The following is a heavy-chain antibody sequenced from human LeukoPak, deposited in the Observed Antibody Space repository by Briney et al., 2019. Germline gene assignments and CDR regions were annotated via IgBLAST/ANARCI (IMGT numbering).Heavy chain of an antibody. Sequence: SETLSVTCGVFGESLGGYYWTWTRQPPGKGLEWIGEISHTGIPNYSASLKSRVTISVDTSKKQFSLRLTSVTAADTAVYYCARANMVRGGFFDLWGRGTLVTVSS. D-gene: IGHD3-10*01. V-gene: IGHV4-34*01. CDR2: ISHTGIP. J-gene: IGHJ2*01. CDR3: ARANMVRGGFFDL. CDR1: GESLGGYY.